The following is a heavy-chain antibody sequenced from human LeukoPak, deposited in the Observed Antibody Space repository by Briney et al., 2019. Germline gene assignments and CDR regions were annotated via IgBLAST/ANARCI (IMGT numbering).Heavy chain of an antibody. D-gene: IGHD4-23*01. J-gene: IGHJ4*02. Sequence: SGGSLRLSCAASGFTVSSNYMSWVRQAPGKGLEWVSVIYSGGSTYYADSVKGRFTISRDNSKNTLYLQMNSLRAEDTAVYYCARDVGGNSRGYFDYWGQGTLVTVSS. CDR2: IYSGGST. CDR1: GFTVSSNY. CDR3: ARDVGGNSRGYFDY. V-gene: IGHV3-66*01.